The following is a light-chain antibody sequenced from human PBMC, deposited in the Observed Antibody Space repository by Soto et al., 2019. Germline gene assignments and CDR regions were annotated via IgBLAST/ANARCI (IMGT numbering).Light chain of an antibody. J-gene: IGKJ4*01. V-gene: IGKV3-20*01. CDR2: SAS. CDR1: ETVDTSS. Sequence: EIVLTQSPGTLSLSPGETATLSCSASETVDTSSLGWYQQKPGRAPSLLVYSASRRATGIPDRFDASGSASDFTLTISRLEHADFAVYYCHQYGSSPLTFGGGTKVEI. CDR3: HQYGSSPLT.